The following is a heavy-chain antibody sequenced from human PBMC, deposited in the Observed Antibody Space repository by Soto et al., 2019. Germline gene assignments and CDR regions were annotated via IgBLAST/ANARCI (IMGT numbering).Heavy chain of an antibody. J-gene: IGHJ3*02. CDR1: GFTFSNYA. CDR3: AKDSIVVVPAAERFGDAFDI. D-gene: IGHD2-2*01. CDR2: ISGSGGNT. Sequence: GGSLRLSCAASGFTFSNYALSWVRQAPGKGLEWVSSISGSGGNTYYADSVKGRFTISRDNSKNTLYLQMNSLRAEDTAVYYCAKDSIVVVPAAERFGDAFDIWGQGTMVTVSS. V-gene: IGHV3-23*01.